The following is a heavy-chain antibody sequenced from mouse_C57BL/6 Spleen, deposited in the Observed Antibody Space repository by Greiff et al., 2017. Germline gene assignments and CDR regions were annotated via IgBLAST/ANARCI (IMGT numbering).Heavy chain of an antibody. CDR3: AKGDYGNYDYAMDY. CDR2: IWRGGST. CDR1: GFSLTSYG. Sequence: QVQLQQSGPGLVQPSQSLSITCTVSGFSLTSYGVHWVRQSPGKGLEWLGVIWRGGSTDYNAAFMSRLSITKDNSKSQVFFKMNSLQADDTAIYYCAKGDYGNYDYAMDYWGQGTSVTVSS. D-gene: IGHD2-1*01. J-gene: IGHJ4*01. V-gene: IGHV2-5*01.